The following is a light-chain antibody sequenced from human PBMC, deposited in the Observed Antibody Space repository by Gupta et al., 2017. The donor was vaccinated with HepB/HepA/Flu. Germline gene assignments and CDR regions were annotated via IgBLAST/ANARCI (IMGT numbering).Light chain of an antibody. CDR3: QQYNNWPRT. Sequence: EKLMTQSTATLSVSPGERAHLSCRASQSVSTNLAWYQQKPGQAPRLLIYGASTRATGIPARFSGSGSGTEFTLTISSLQSEDFAIYYCQQYNNWPRTFGQGTKVEIK. J-gene: IGKJ1*01. V-gene: IGKV3-15*01. CDR1: QSVSTN. CDR2: GAS.